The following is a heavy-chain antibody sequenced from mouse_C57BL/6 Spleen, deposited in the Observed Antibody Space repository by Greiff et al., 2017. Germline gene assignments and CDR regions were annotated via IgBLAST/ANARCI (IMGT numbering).Heavy chain of an antibody. Sequence: EVQRVESGGGLVKPGGSLKLSCAASGFTFSDYGMHWVRQAPEKGLEWVAYISSGSSTIYYADTVKGRFTISRDNAKNTLFLQMTSLRSEDTAMDYCARPPTGTDAMGYWGQGTSFTVAS. CDR2: ISSGSSTI. CDR1: GFTFSDYG. J-gene: IGHJ4*01. D-gene: IGHD4-1*02. V-gene: IGHV5-17*01. CDR3: ARPPTGTDAMGY.